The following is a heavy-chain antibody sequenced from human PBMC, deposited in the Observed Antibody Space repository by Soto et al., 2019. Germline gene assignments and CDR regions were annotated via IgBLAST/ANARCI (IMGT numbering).Heavy chain of an antibody. Sequence: PGESLKISGNSSRYSFTSYCIGWLRQMPRKGLEWMGIIYPGDSYTRYSPYFQGQVTISSDKSISTAYLQWSSLKASDTAMYYCARSGSYNSSSYGMDVWGQGTTVTVSS. CDR2: IYPGDSYT. CDR3: ARSGSYNSSSYGMDV. D-gene: IGHD1-26*01. CDR1: RYSFTSYC. J-gene: IGHJ6*02. V-gene: IGHV5-51*01.